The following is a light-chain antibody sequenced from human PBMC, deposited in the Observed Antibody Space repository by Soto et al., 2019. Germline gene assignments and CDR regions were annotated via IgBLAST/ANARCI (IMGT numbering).Light chain of an antibody. J-gene: IGKJ1*01. CDR2: GAS. Sequence: EILMTQSPASLSVSPGERATLSCRASLSVSSNLAWYQQRPGQAPRLLIFGASTSATGIPARFSGSGSGTECTLTISGLQSDDFAVYYCLHYNVWPSWTFGPGTKVES. CDR3: LHYNVWPSWT. V-gene: IGKV3-15*01. CDR1: LSVSSN.